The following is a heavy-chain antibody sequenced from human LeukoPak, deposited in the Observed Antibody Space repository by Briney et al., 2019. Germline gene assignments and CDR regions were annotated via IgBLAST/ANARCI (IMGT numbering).Heavy chain of an antibody. V-gene: IGHV3-53*01. CDR1: GFTVSSNY. CDR2: IYSGGST. CDR3: ARGEYSSGHFDY. Sequence: GGSLRLSCAASGFTVSSNYMSWVRQAPGKGLEWVSVIYSGGSTYYADSVKGRFTISRDNSKNTLYLQMNSLRAEDTAVYSCARGEYSSGHFDYWGQGTLVTVSS. D-gene: IGHD6-19*01. J-gene: IGHJ4*02.